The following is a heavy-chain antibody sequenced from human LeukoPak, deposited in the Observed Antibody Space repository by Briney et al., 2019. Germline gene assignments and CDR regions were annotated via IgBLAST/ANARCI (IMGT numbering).Heavy chain of an antibody. CDR2: IRSKANSYAT. CDR3: TGTNCSGGSCYGY. V-gene: IGHV3-73*01. CDR1: GFTFSGSA. D-gene: IGHD2-15*01. Sequence: HPGGSLRLSCAASGFTFSGSAMHWVRQASGKGLGWVGRIRSKANSYATAYAASVKGRFTISRDDSKNTAYLQMNSLKTEDTAVYYCTGTNCSGGSCYGYWGQGTLVTVSS. J-gene: IGHJ4*02.